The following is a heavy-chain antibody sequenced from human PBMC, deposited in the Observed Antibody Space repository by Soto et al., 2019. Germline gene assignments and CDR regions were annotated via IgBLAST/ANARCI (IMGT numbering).Heavy chain of an antibody. V-gene: IGHV1-69*15. CDR2: IIPIFDTA. CDR1: GGTLSNYA. CDR3: AREGVHSDVVAFFYY. Sequence: QVQLVQSGAEVKKPGSSVKVSCKTSGGTLSNYAISWLRQAPGQGPEWMGSIIPIFDTANYAQKFQGRVTITADESTSTVYMELSRLRSEDTAVYYCAREGVHSDVVAFFYYWGQETLVTVSS. D-gene: IGHD2-15*01. J-gene: IGHJ4*02.